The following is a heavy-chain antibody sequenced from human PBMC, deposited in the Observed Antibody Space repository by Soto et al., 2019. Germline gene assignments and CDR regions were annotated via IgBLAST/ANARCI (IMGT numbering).Heavy chain of an antibody. J-gene: IGHJ3*02. CDR1: GGSISSYS. V-gene: IGHV4-59*01. D-gene: IGHD4-17*01. CDR2: IYYSGRT. Sequence: SXTLSLTCTVSGGSISSYSWSWIRQPPVKGLEWIGYIYYSGRTNYNTSLKSRVTISVDTSKNQFSLKLSSVTAADTAVYYCARGIDYGDYVEAFDIWGQGTMVTVSS. CDR3: ARGIDYGDYVEAFDI.